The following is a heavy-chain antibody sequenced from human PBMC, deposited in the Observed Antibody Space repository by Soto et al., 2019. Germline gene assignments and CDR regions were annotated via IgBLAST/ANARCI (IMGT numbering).Heavy chain of an antibody. Sequence: SETLALTCTVSGGSVRNYYCSWIRQAPGKGLEWIGHRYYSGNINYNPSLKSRVTILVDTSKNQFSLNLNSVTAADTAVYYCARGMGPNTGGRIYGVDVWDQGTTGTVSS. V-gene: IGHV4-59*02. CDR1: GGSVRNYY. J-gene: IGHJ6*02. D-gene: IGHD2-8*02. CDR3: ARGMGPNTGGRIYGVDV. CDR2: RYYSGNI.